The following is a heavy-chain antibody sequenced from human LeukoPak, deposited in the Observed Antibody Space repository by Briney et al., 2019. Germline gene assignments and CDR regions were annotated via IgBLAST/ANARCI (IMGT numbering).Heavy chain of an antibody. CDR1: GFTFSSYS. CDR3: ARQGPYGDYSH. Sequence: GGSLRLSCVASGFTFSSYSMNWVRQAPGKGLEWVSSISSSSYILYADSVKGRFTISRDSAKNSLFLQINSLRAEDTAVYYCARQGPYGDYSHWGQGTMVTVSS. CDR2: ISSSSYI. V-gene: IGHV3-21*01. J-gene: IGHJ4*02. D-gene: IGHD4-17*01.